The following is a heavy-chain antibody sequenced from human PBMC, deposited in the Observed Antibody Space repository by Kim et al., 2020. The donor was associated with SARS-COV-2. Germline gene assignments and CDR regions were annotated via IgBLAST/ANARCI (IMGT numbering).Heavy chain of an antibody. CDR3: AKAGSRLRPYYFDY. D-gene: IGHD3-10*01. CDR2: ISWNSGSI. Sequence: GGSLRLSCAASGFTFGDYAMHWVRQAPGKGLEWVSGISWNSGSIGYADSVKGRFTISRDNAKNSLYLQMNSLRAEDTALYYCAKAGSRLRPYYFDYWGQGTLVTVSS. V-gene: IGHV3-9*01. CDR1: GFTFGDYA. J-gene: IGHJ4*02.